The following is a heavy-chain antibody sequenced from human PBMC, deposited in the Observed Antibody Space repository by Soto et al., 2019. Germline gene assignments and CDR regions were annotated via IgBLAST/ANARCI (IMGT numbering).Heavy chain of an antibody. Sequence: QVQLVQSGAEVKKPGSSVKVSCKASGGTFSSYAISWVRQAPGQGLEWMGGIIPIFGTANYAQKFQGRVTITADESTGTAYMELSSMRSEDTAVYYCARETESGSDSRSAFDIWGQGTMVTVSS. D-gene: IGHD1-26*01. CDR1: GGTFSSYA. CDR3: ARETESGSDSRSAFDI. CDR2: IIPIFGTA. V-gene: IGHV1-69*01. J-gene: IGHJ3*02.